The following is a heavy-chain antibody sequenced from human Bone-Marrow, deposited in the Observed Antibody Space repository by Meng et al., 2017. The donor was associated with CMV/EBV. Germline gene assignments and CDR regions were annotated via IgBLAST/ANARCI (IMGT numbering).Heavy chain of an antibody. Sequence: ASVKVSCKASGYTFTSYYMHWVRQAPGQRLEWMGIINPSGGSTSYAQKFQGRVTMTRDTSTSTVYMELRSLRSDDTAVYYCARVAVPAATPAEDNWFDPWGQGTLVTVSS. D-gene: IGHD2-2*01. CDR3: ARVAVPAATPAEDNWFDP. CDR1: GYTFTSYY. CDR2: INPSGGST. V-gene: IGHV1-46*01. J-gene: IGHJ5*02.